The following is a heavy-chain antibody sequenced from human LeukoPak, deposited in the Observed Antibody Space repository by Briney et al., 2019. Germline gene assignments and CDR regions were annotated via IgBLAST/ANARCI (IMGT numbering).Heavy chain of an antibody. CDR2: ISGSGGTA. J-gene: IGHJ4*02. D-gene: IGHD6-19*01. V-gene: IGHV3-23*01. CDR3: AKYITGSKNFDY. CDR1: EFTFSNYV. Sequence: GGSLRLSCAASEFTFSNYVMSWVRQAPGKGLEWFSVISGSGGTAYYADSAKGRFTISRDNSKNTLYLQMSSLRAEDTAIYYCAKYITGSKNFDYWGQGTLVTVSS.